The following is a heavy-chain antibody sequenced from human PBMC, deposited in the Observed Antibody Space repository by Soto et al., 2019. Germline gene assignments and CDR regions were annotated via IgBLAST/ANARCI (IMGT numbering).Heavy chain of an antibody. CDR3: ARDPEFNTIFGVVTWYDP. CDR1: GFTFSSYS. V-gene: IGHV3-48*01. D-gene: IGHD3-3*01. J-gene: IGHJ5*02. CDR2: ISSSSSTI. Sequence: GESLKISCAASGFTFSSYSMNWVRQAPGKGLEWVSYISSSSSTIYYADSVKGRFTISRDNAKNSLYLQMNSLRAEDTAVYYCARDPEFNTIFGVVTWYDPWSQGTLVTVSS.